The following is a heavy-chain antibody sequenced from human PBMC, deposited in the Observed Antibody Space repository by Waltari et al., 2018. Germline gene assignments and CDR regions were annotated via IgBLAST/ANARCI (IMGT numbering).Heavy chain of an antibody. CDR1: GFTVSSNY. J-gene: IGHJ4*02. CDR3: AKILDSQWLASCFDY. D-gene: IGHD6-19*01. V-gene: IGHV3-53*01. Sequence: EVQLVESGGGLIQPGGSLRLSCAASGFTVSSNYMSWVRQAPGKGLELVSVIYSGGSTYYADSVKGRFTISRDNSKNTLYLQMNSLRAEDTAVYYCAKILDSQWLASCFDYWGQGTLVTVSS. CDR2: IYSGGST.